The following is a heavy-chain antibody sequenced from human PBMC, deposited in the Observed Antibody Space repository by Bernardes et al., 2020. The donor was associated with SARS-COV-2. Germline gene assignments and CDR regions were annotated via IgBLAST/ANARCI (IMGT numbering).Heavy chain of an antibody. Sequence: ESLKISCKGSGYRFTSHWIGWVRQMSGTGLEWIGTIYPGDSDSRYSPSFQGQVTISADKSISTAYLQWSSLKASDTAMYYCARQRGGTIFLDAFDIWGQGTMVTVSS. V-gene: IGHV5-51*01. J-gene: IGHJ3*02. CDR2: IYPGDSDS. CDR1: GYRFTSHW. D-gene: IGHD3-9*01. CDR3: ARQRGGTIFLDAFDI.